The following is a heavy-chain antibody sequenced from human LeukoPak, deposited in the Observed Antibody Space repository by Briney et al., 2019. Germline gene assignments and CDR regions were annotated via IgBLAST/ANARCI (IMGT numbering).Heavy chain of an antibody. V-gene: IGHV4-30-2*01. CDR2: IYHSGST. Sequence: SETLSLTCTVSGGSISSDNYYWSWIRQPPGKGLERIGYIYHSGSTYYNPSLKSRVTISVDTSKNQFSLKLSSVTAADTAVYYCARVSGSSWYIPYYFDYWGQGTLVTVSS. CDR3: ARVSGSSWYIPYYFDY. J-gene: IGHJ4*02. D-gene: IGHD6-13*01. CDR1: GGSISSDNYY.